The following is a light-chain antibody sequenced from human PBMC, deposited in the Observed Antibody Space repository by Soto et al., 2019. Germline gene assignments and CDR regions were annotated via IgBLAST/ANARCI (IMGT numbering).Light chain of an antibody. V-gene: IGKV3-20*01. CDR2: GAS. J-gene: IGKJ3*01. CDR1: QSVSSSY. Sequence: EIVLTQSPGTLSLSPGERATLSCRASQSVSSSYLAWYQQKPVQAPRLLIYGASSRATAIPARFSGSGSGEGLTLTTSGLEPQDFGVYYSQQYGRTPQTFGRGSKGD. CDR3: QQYGRTPQT.